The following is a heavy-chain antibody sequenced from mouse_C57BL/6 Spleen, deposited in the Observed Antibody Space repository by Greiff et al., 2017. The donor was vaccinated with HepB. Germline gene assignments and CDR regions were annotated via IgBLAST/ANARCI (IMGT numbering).Heavy chain of an antibody. V-gene: IGHV3-8*01. CDR2: ISYSGST. Sequence: EVQLVESGPGLAKPSQTLSLTCSVTGYSITSDYWNWIRKFPGNKLEYMGYISYSGSTYYNPSPKSRISITRDTSKNQYYLQLNSVTTEDTATYYCARSYDYDEAWFAYWGQGTLVTVSA. D-gene: IGHD2-4*01. J-gene: IGHJ3*01. CDR3: ARSYDYDEAWFAY. CDR1: GYSITSDY.